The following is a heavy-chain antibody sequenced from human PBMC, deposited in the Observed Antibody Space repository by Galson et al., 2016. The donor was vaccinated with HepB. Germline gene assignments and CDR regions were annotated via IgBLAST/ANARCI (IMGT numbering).Heavy chain of an antibody. CDR1: GFTFNIYA. CDR2: IAGSGAPT. V-gene: IGHV3-23*01. J-gene: IGHJ4*02. CDR3: AKGRPDYYGSGSYAPLDY. D-gene: IGHD3-10*01. Sequence: SLRLSCAASGFTFNIYAMSWVRQAPGKGLEWVAAIAGSGAPTNYADSVKGRFTTSRDNSKNTLYLQMNSLRAEDTAVYYCAKGRPDYYGSGSYAPLDYWGQGTLVTVSS.